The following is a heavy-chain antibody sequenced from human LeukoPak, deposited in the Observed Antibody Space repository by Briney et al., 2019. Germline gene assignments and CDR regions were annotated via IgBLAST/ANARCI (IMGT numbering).Heavy chain of an antibody. CDR1: GYTFISNR. CDR3: ARDDWDSSALPIHLAY. CDR2: ISPRDGTT. Sequence: ASVKVSCKASGYTFISNRIHWVRQAPGQGLEWMGVISPRDGTTSNPQKFQGRVTTTRDTSIASAYLELRTLSSDDTAVYFCARDDWDSSALPIHLAYWGQGTLLAVSS. D-gene: IGHD3-9*01. J-gene: IGHJ4*02. V-gene: IGHV1-46*01.